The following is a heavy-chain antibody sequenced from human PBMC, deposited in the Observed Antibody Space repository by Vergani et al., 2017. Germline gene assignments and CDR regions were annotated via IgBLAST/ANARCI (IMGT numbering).Heavy chain of an antibody. CDR2: INSDGSST. Sequence: EVQLVESGGGLVKPGRSLRLSCTASGFTFGDYAMSWFRQAPGKGLEWVSRINSDGSSTSYADSVKGRFTISRDNAKNTLYLQMNSLRAEDTAVYYCARDLRYYYDSSGYINALGYWGQGTLVTVSS. CDR1: GFTFGDYA. CDR3: ARDLRYYYDSSGYINALGY. D-gene: IGHD3-22*01. J-gene: IGHJ4*02. V-gene: IGHV3-74*01.